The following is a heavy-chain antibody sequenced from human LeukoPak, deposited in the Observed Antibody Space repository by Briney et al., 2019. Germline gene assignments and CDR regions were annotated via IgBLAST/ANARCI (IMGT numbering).Heavy chain of an antibody. CDR2: IHYSGST. CDR3: VKSIASRGEIVFDI. J-gene: IGHJ3*02. D-gene: IGHD6-6*01. Sequence: SETLSLTCIVSNGSITSYYWGWIRQPPGKGLEFIGYIHYSGSTNYNPSLKSRVAISAEKSKNQFSLKLSSVTAADTALYFCVKSIASRGEIVFDIWGQGTMVTVSS. V-gene: IGHV4-59*01. CDR1: NGSITSYY.